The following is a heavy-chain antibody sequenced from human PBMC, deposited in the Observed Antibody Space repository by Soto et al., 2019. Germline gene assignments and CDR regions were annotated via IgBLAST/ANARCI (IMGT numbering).Heavy chain of an antibody. CDR2: ISSTTNYI. V-gene: IGHV3-21*06. CDR1: GFTFTRYS. D-gene: IGHD1-1*01. CDR3: ARVSDDLTSNFDY. J-gene: IGHJ4*02. Sequence: EVQLVESGGGLVKPGGSLRLSCAASGFTFTRYSMNWVRQAPGKGLEWVSSISSTTNYIYYGDSMKGRFTISRDNAKNSLYLEINRLRAEETAVYYCARVSDDLTSNFDYWSQGTLVTVSS.